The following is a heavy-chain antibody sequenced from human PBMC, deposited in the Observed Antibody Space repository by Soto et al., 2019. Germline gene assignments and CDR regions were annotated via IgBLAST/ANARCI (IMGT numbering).Heavy chain of an antibody. CDR1: GGSISSGGYY. J-gene: IGHJ5*02. CDR3: ARSMIVVVITGSRHNWFDP. Sequence: SETLSLTCTVSGGSISSGGYYWSWIRQHPGKGLEWIGYIYYSGSTYYNPSLKSRVTISVDTSKNQFSLKLSSVTAADTAVYYCARSMIVVVITGSRHNWFDPWGQGTLVTAPQ. V-gene: IGHV4-31*03. CDR2: IYYSGST. D-gene: IGHD3-22*01.